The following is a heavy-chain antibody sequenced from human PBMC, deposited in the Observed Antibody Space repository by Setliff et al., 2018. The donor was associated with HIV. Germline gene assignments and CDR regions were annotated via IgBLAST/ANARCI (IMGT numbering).Heavy chain of an antibody. CDR1: GGSISSSNYY. D-gene: IGHD2-15*01. V-gene: IGHV4-39*07. J-gene: IGHJ5*02. Sequence: SETLSLTCTVSGGSISSSNYYWGWVRQPPGKGLEWIGSIYHSGSTYYNPSLKSRVTISVDTSKNQFSLSLTSVTGADTAVYYCARGGASSKYLDPWGQGTLVTVSS. CDR2: IYHSGST. CDR3: ARGGASSKYLDP.